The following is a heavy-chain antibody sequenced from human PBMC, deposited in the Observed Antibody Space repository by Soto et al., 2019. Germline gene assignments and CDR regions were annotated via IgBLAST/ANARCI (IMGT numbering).Heavy chain of an antibody. V-gene: IGHV4-31*11. J-gene: IGHJ5*02. D-gene: IGHD3-10*01. CDR3: AKLIIGVRGVFAVSAP. CDR2: IYYSGST. CDR1: GGSFSGYY. Sequence: PSETLSLTCAVYGGSFSGYYWSWIRQHPGKGLEWIGYIYYSGSTYYNPSLKSRVTISVDTSKNQFSLKLSSVTAADTAVYYCAKLIIGVRGVFAVSAPGVKGTWDPVS.